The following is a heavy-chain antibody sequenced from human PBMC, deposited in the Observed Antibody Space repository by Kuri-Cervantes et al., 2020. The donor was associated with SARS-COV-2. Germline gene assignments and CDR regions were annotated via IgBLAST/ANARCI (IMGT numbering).Heavy chain of an antibody. CDR2: ISSSSSYI. J-gene: IGHJ4*02. CDR1: GFTFSSYS. CDR3: ARGNYVMYSRWPTAPSDY. Sequence: GESLKISCAASGFTFSSYSMNWVRQAPGKGLEWVSSISSSSSYISYADSMKGRSTISRDNAKNSLYLQMNSPRAEDTAVYYCARGNYVMYSRWPTAPSDYWGQGTLVTVSS. V-gene: IGHV3-21*01. D-gene: IGHD3-16*01.